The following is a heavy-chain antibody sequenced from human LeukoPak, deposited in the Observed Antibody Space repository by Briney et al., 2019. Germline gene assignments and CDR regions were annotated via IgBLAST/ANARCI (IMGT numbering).Heavy chain of an antibody. D-gene: IGHD3-10*02. CDR1: GFTFSSYS. CDR2: ISSSGSTI. Sequence: GGSLRLACAASGFTFSSYSMNWVRQAPGKGLEWVSSISSSGSTIYYADSVKGRFTISRDNAKNSLYLQMNSLRAEDTAVYYCAELGITMIGGVWGKGTTVTISS. V-gene: IGHV3-48*04. CDR3: AELGITMIGGV. J-gene: IGHJ6*04.